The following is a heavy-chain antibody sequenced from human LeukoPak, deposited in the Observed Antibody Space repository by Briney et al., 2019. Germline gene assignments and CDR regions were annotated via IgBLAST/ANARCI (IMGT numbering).Heavy chain of an antibody. J-gene: IGHJ5*02. V-gene: IGHV4-4*02. Sequence: SETLSLTCAVSGGSISSSNWWSWVRQPPGKGLEWIGEIYHSGSTNYNPSLKSRVTISVDKSKNQFSLKLSSVTAADTAVYYCAKDSSSLFSSFRRFGSFDPWGQGTLVTVSS. D-gene: IGHD6-13*01. CDR3: AKDSSSLFSSFRRFGSFDP. CDR1: GGSISSSNW. CDR2: IYHSGST.